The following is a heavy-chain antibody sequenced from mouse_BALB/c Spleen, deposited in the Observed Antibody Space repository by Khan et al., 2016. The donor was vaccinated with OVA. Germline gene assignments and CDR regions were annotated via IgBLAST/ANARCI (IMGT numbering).Heavy chain of an antibody. CDR1: GYTFSSFW. CDR2: ILPGTDTT. D-gene: IGHD2-4*01. CDR3: ARGYYDYDYFAMDY. J-gene: IGHJ4*01. V-gene: IGHV1-9*01. Sequence: QVQLKESGAELMKPGASVKISCKATGYTFSSFWIEWVKQRPGHGLEWIGEILPGTDTTNYTETFKVKATFTADTSSNTAYMQLRSLTSEDTAVYYCARGYYDYDYFAMDYWGQGTSVTVSS.